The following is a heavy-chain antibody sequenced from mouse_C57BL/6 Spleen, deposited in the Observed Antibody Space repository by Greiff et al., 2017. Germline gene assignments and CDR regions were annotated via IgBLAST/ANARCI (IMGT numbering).Heavy chain of an antibody. CDR2: INPNNGGT. CDR3: ARAIYYYGSSL. Sequence: VQLQQSGPELVKPGASVKISCKASGYTFTDYYMNWVKQSHGKSLEWIGDINPNNGGTSYNQKFKGKATLTVDKSSSTAYMELRSLTSEDSAVYDWARAIYYYGSSLWSQGTTLTVYS. D-gene: IGHD1-1*01. CDR1: GYTFTDYY. V-gene: IGHV1-26*01. J-gene: IGHJ2*01.